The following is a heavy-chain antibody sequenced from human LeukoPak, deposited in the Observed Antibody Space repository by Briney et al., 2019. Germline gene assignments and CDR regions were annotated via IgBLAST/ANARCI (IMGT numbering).Heavy chain of an antibody. CDR1: RDGDLCNSAA. V-gene: IGHV6-1*01. CDR2: TYYRSKWYN. CDR3: ARERLIAPDAFDI. J-gene: IGHJ3*02. Sequence: SQTLSLKFAICRDGDLCNSAAFYWISHSPSTRLEWLGRTYYRSKWYNDYAVSVKSRITINPDTSKNQFSLQLNSVTPEDTAVYYCARERLIAPDAFDIWGQGTMVTVSS. D-gene: IGHD2-21*01.